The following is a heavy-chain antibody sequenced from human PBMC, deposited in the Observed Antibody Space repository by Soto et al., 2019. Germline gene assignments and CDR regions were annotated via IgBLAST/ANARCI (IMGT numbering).Heavy chain of an antibody. D-gene: IGHD5-12*01. CDR1: GYTFTGYY. J-gene: IGHJ4*02. CDR2: INPNSGAT. V-gene: IGHV1-2*02. CDR3: ARDAVSTIGDFDY. Sequence: ASVKVSCKASGYTFTGYYIHWVRQAPGQGLEWMGWINPNSGATNQAQKFQVRVTMARDTSISTAYMELSRLTSDDTAVYYCARDAVSTIGDFDYWGQGTLVTVSS.